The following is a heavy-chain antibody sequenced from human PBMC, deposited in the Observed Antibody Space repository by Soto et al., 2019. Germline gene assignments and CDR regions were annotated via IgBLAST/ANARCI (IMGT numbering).Heavy chain of an antibody. Sequence: SETLSLTCTVSGGSISSYYWSWIRQPPGKGLEWIGYIHYSGSTNYNPSLKSRVTISVDTSKNQFSLKLSSVTAADTAVYYCARLVVPAATIDYWGQGPLVPVSS. CDR2: IHYSGST. CDR3: ARLVVPAATIDY. CDR1: GGSISSYY. V-gene: IGHV4-59*01. D-gene: IGHD2-2*01. J-gene: IGHJ4*02.